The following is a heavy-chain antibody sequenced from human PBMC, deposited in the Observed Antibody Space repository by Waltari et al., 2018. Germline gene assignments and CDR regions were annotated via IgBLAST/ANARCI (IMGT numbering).Heavy chain of an antibody. V-gene: IGHV3-23*04. J-gene: IGHJ4*02. CDR1: GFTFSSYA. Sequence: EVQLVESGGGLVQPGGSLRLSCAASGFTFSSYAMSWFRQAPGKGLEWVSAISGSGGSKYYADSVKGRFTISRDNSKNTLYLQMNSLRAEDTAVYYCAKAGYYGSGSSHWGRGTLVTVSS. CDR2: ISGSGGSK. CDR3: AKAGYYGSGSSH. D-gene: IGHD3-10*01.